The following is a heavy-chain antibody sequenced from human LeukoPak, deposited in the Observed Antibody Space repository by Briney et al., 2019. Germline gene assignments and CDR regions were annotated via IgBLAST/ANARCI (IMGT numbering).Heavy chain of an antibody. J-gene: IGHJ3*02. CDR1: GGSISSGGYY. D-gene: IGHD3-3*01. Sequence: SETLSLTCTVSGGSISSGGYYWSWIRQPPGKGLEWIGYIYHSGSTYYNPSLKSRVTISVDRSKNQFSLKLSSVTAADTAVYYCARGDLRITIFGVVISHHAFDIWGQGTVVTVSS. CDR2: IYHSGST. V-gene: IGHV4-30-2*01. CDR3: ARGDLRITIFGVVISHHAFDI.